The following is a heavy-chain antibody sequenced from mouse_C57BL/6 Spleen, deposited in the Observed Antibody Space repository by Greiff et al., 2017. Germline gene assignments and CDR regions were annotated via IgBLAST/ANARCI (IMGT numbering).Heavy chain of an antibody. Sequence: VHLVESGAELVRPGASVTLSCKASGYTFTDYEMHWVKQTPVHGLEWIGAIDPETGGTAYNQKFKGKAILTADKSSSTAYMELRSLTSEDSAVYYCNYYGSSYGAMDYWGQGTSVTVSS. J-gene: IGHJ4*01. V-gene: IGHV1-15*01. CDR2: IDPETGGT. CDR3: NYYGSSYGAMDY. D-gene: IGHD1-1*01. CDR1: GYTFTDYE.